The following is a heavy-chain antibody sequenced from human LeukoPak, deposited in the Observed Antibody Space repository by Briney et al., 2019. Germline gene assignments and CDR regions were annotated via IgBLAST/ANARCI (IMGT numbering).Heavy chain of an antibody. J-gene: IGHJ4*02. CDR1: GYTFTSYG. D-gene: IGHD3-3*01. V-gene: IGHV1-18*01. CDR2: ISAYNGNT. CDR3: ARDLFDYDFWSVYYSFDY. Sequence: ASVKVSCKASGYTFTSYGVSWVRQAPGQGLEWMGWISAYNGNTNYAQKLQGRVNMTTDTSTSTAYLELRSLRSDDTAVYYCARDLFDYDFWSVYYSFDYWGQGTLVTVSS.